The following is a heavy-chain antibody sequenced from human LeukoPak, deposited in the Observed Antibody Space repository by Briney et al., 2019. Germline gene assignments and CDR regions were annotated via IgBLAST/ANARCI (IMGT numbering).Heavy chain of an antibody. CDR2: ISGSGGST. Sequence: PGGSLRLSRAVSGFTLSSYAMSWVRQAPGKGLEWGSAISGSGGSTYYADSAKVRFTFSRDNSKNTLYLKMNSLRAKDTGVYYCAKDGFGWIQLWFGYYYCYVDVWGKGTTVTVSS. V-gene: IGHV3-23*01. CDR1: GFTLSSYA. CDR3: AKDGFGWIQLWFGYYYCYVDV. J-gene: IGHJ6*03. D-gene: IGHD5-18*01.